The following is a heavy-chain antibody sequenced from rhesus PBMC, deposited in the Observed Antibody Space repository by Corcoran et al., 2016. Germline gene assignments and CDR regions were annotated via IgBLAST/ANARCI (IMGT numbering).Heavy chain of an antibody. J-gene: IGHJ4*01. Sequence: QVQLQESGPGVVKPSETLSLTCAVSGGSISSGYDWSWIRQPPGKGLEWIGYIYGSRRSTNNNPSLKNRVTISKDASKNQFSLKLSSVTAADTAVYYCARGRDVAGFDYWGQGVLVTVSS. CDR3: ARGRDVAGFDY. D-gene: IGHD4-29*01. CDR2: IYGSRRST. V-gene: IGHV4-76*01. CDR1: GGSISSGYD.